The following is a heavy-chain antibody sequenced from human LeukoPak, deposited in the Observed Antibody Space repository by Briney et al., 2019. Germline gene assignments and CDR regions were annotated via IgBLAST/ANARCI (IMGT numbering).Heavy chain of an antibody. D-gene: IGHD6-19*01. CDR1: GFTFTKAW. J-gene: IGHJ4*02. CDR3: TTDTPYSSGWYGSLDDY. Sequence: GGSLRLSCAGSGFTFTKAWMNWVRQTPERGLEWVGRIKSETDGGTTDYAAPVKGRFTISRDDSKNTLYLQMNSLKTEDTAVYYCTTDTPYSSGWYGSLDDYWDQGTLVTVSS. CDR2: IKSETDGGTT. V-gene: IGHV3-15*01.